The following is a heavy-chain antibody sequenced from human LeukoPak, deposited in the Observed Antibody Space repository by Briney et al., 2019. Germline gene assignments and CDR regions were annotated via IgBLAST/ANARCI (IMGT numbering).Heavy chain of an antibody. V-gene: IGHV1-69*13. CDR2: INPIFGTA. CDR3: ARDVPYGDPRVNWFDP. CDR1: GGTFSSYA. J-gene: IGHJ5*02. D-gene: IGHD4-17*01. Sequence: ASVKVSCKASGGTFSSYAISWVRQAPGQGLEWMGGINPIFGTANYAQKFQGRVTITADESTSTAYMELSSLRSEDTAVYYCARDVPYGDPRVNWFDPWGQGTLVTVSS.